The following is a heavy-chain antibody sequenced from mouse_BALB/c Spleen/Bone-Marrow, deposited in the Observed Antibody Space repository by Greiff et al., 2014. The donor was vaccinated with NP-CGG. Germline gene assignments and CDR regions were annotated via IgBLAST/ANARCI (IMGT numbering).Heavy chain of an antibody. CDR2: IDPANGNT. CDR1: GFNIKDTH. V-gene: IGHV14-3*02. Sequence: EVQLQQSGAELVKPGASVKLSCTASGFNIKDTHMHWVKQRPEQGLEWIGGIDPANGNTKYDPKFQGKATITADTSSNTAYLQLSSLTSEDTAVYYCANYYYGSSLFAYWGQGTLVTVSA. CDR3: ANYYYGSSLFAY. D-gene: IGHD1-1*01. J-gene: IGHJ3*01.